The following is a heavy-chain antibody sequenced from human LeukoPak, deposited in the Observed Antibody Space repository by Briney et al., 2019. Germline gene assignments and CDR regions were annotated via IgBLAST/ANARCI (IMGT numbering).Heavy chain of an antibody. CDR3: TTGDYDMI. Sequence: GGSLRLSCAASGFTFSNAWMSWVRQAPGKGLEWVGRIRSKADGGTTDYVAPVKGRFTISRDDSKTMLYLQMNSLKTEDTALYYCTTGDYDMIWGQGTMVTVSS. D-gene: IGHD3-22*01. V-gene: IGHV3-15*01. J-gene: IGHJ3*02. CDR2: IRSKADGGTT. CDR1: GFTFSNAW.